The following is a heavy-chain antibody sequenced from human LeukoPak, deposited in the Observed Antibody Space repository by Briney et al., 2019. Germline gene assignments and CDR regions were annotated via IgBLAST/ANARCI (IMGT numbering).Heavy chain of an antibody. D-gene: IGHD6-13*01. CDR2: IYYSGST. J-gene: IGHJ4*02. CDR3: ARDILATSIAAPYY. Sequence: KTSETLSLTCIVSGYSIISDYFWGWVRQPPGKGLEWIGYIYYSGSTNYNPSLKSRVTISVDTSENQFSLKLSSVNAADTAVYYCARDILATSIAAPYYWGQGTLVTVSS. CDR1: GYSIISDYF. V-gene: IGHV4-38-2*02.